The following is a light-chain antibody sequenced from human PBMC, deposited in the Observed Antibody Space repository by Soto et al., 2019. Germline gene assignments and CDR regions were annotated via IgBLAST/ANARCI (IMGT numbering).Light chain of an antibody. CDR1: QSVSSN. J-gene: IGKJ4*01. CDR3: QQYNNWLPA. CDR2: GAS. Sequence: EIVMTQSPATLSVSPGERATLSCRASQSVSSNLAWYQQKPGQAPRLLIYGASTRATGIPARFSGSGSGTEFTLTISSLQSEDFAVYLCQQYNNWLPAFGGGPKVEIK. V-gene: IGKV3-15*01.